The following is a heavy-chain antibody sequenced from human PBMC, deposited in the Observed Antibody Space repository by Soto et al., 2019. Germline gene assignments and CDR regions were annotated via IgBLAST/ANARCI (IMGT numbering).Heavy chain of an antibody. V-gene: IGHV3-11*06. CDR3: ARARLVRAGWFGELLTPDAFDI. CDR1: GFTFSDYY. Sequence: GGSLRLSCAASGFTFSDYYMSWIRQAPGKGLEWVSYISSSSSYTNYADSVKGRFTISRDNAKNSLYLQMNSLRAEDTAVYYCARARLVRAGWFGELLTPDAFDIWGQGTMVTVSS. J-gene: IGHJ3*02. CDR2: ISSSSSYT. D-gene: IGHD3-10*01.